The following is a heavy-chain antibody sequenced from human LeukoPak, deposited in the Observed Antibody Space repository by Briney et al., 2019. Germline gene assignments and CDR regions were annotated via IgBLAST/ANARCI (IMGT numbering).Heavy chain of an antibody. Sequence: PGGSLRLSCAASGFTFNSYEMNWVRQAPGMGLEWVSYISSSGSSISYADSVKGRFTISRDNAKNSLYLQMNSLRAEDTAVYYCARENGDYADAFDIWGQGTMVTVSS. CDR2: ISSSGSSI. D-gene: IGHD4-17*01. J-gene: IGHJ3*02. CDR3: ARENGDYADAFDI. CDR1: GFTFNSYE. V-gene: IGHV3-48*03.